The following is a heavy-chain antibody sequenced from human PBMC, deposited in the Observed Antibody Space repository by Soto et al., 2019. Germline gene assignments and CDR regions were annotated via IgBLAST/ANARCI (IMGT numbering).Heavy chain of an antibody. V-gene: IGHV4-39*01. Sequence: PSETLSLTCTVSGDSTRRCSHYWAWNRQPPGKGLEWIGGFYFSGSPYYNPSLKSRVTMSVDTSKNQFSLNLNSVTAADTAVYYCYINGFWGQGTLVTVS. CDR1: GDSTRRCSHY. J-gene: IGHJ1*01. CDR3: YINGF. D-gene: IGHD2-8*01. CDR2: FYFSGSP.